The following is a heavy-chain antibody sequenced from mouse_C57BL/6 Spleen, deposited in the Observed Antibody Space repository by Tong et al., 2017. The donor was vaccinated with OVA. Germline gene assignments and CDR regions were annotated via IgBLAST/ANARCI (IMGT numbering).Heavy chain of an antibody. CDR3: GRGYDYEFAY. CDR1: GFTFSDYG. Sequence: EVQLQESGGGLVKPGGSLKLSCAASGFTFSDYGMHWVRQAPEKGLEWVAYISSGSSTIYYADTVKGRFTIARDNAKNALFLQMSSMRSEDTAMYYCGRGYDYEFAYWGQGTLVTVSA. CDR2: ISSGSSTI. D-gene: IGHD2-4*01. V-gene: IGHV5-17*01. J-gene: IGHJ3*01.